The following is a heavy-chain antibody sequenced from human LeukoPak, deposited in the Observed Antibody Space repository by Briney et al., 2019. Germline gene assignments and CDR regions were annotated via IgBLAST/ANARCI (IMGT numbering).Heavy chain of an antibody. V-gene: IGHV4-39*07. CDR2: IYYSGST. CDR3: ARLLGYCSGGSCNDY. D-gene: IGHD2-15*01. J-gene: IGHJ4*02. Sequence: PSETLSLTCTVSGGSISSSSYYWGWIRQPPGKGLEWIGSIYYSGSTYYNPSLKSRVTISVDTSKNQFSLKLSSVTAADTAVYYCARLLGYCSGGSCNDYWGQGTLVTVSS. CDR1: GGSISSSSYY.